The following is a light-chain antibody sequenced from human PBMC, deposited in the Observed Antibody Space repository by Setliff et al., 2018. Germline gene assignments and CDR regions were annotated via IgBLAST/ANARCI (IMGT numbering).Light chain of an antibody. CDR3: QHFNSYPIT. Sequence: AIQLTQSPSSLSASVGDRVTISCRASQAISSNLAWYQQKPGKAPNLLIYRASNLVGGVPSRFTGSGSGTDFTLTISSLQPEDFATYYCQHFNSYPITFGQGTRLEIK. J-gene: IGKJ5*01. CDR2: RAS. V-gene: IGKV1-13*02. CDR1: QAISSN.